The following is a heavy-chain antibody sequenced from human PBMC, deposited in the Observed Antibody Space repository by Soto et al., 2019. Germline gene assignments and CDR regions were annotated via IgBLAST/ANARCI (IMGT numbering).Heavy chain of an antibody. CDR1: GYTFSDSG. J-gene: IGHJ4*02. V-gene: IGHV1-18*01. CDR3: ARDRDWNLDY. Sequence: QVQLVQSGPEVKRPGASVMISCKTSGYTFSDSGISWVQQAPGQGLECMGWTSTHKGNTNFAPSLQGRVTMTADTSTSTVYMQLRSLRSDDTAMYFCARDRDWNLDYWGQGSLLTVSS. D-gene: IGHD1-1*01. CDR2: TSTHKGNT.